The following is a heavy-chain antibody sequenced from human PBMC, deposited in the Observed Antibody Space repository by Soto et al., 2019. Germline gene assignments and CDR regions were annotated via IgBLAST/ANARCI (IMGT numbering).Heavy chain of an antibody. J-gene: IGHJ3*02. D-gene: IGHD3-10*01. V-gene: IGHV3-33*01. CDR2: IWYDGSKK. CDR3: ARDRVYYGSGSYFHYDAFDI. Sequence: QVQLVESGGGVVQPGRSLRLSCATSGFSFSSYGMHWVRQVPGKGLEWVAFIWYDGSKKYYADSVKGRFTISRDNSKNTLYLQVNSLRVEDTAVDYCARDRVYYGSGSYFHYDAFDIWGQGTMVTVSS. CDR1: GFSFSSYG.